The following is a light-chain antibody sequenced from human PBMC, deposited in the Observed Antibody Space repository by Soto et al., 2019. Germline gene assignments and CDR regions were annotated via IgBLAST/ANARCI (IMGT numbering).Light chain of an antibody. J-gene: IGKJ1*01. V-gene: IGKV3-20*01. CDR1: QSVSSSY. Sequence: EIFLTQSPGTLSLSRWEIATLSCRASQSVSSSYLAWYQQKPGQAPRLLIYGASSRATGIPDRFSGSGSGTDFTLTISRLEPEDFAVYYCQQYGSSLTWTFGQGTKVDIK. CDR2: GAS. CDR3: QQYGSSLTWT.